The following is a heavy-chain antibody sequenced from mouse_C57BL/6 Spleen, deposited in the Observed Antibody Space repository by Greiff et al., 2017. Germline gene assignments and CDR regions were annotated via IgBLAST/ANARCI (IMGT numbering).Heavy chain of an antibody. J-gene: IGHJ2*01. V-gene: IGHV7-3*01. CDR2: IRNKANGYTT. D-gene: IGHD2-5*01. CDR3: ARSSNIDY. CDR1: GFTFTDYY. Sequence: EVQVVESGGGLVQPGGSLSLSCAASGFTFTDYYMSWVRQPPGKALEWLGFIRNKANGYTTEYSASVKGRFTISRDNSQSILYLQMNALRAEDSATYYCARSSNIDYWGQGTTLTVSS.